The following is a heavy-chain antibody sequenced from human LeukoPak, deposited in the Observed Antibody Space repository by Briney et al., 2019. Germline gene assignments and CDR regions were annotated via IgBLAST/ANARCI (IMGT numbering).Heavy chain of an antibody. D-gene: IGHD2-15*01. CDR2: IKQDGSEK. J-gene: IGHJ6*02. CDR3: ARDVVRYCSGGSCYAWDYYYGMDV. V-gene: IGHV3-7*01. Sequence: PGGSLRLSCAASGFTFSSYWMSWVRQAPGKGLEWVANIKQDGSEKYYVDSVKGRFTISRDNAKNSLYLQMNSLRAEDTAVYYCARDVVRYCSGGSCYAWDYYYGMDVWGQGTTVTVSS. CDR1: GFTFSSYW.